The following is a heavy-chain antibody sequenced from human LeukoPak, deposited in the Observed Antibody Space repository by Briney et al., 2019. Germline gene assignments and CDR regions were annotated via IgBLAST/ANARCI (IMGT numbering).Heavy chain of an antibody. J-gene: IGHJ4*02. D-gene: IGHD3-22*01. V-gene: IGHV7-4-1*02. CDR2: VHTNTGNP. Sequence: ASVKVSCKASGYTFSRFAINWVRQAPGQGLEWMGWVHTNTGNPTYAQGFSGRFVFSLDTSVNTAYLQISTLKAEDTAVYYCARDLKIPYLYDSGGYYYSFDVWGQGTLVTVSS. CDR1: GYTFSRFA. CDR3: ARDLKIPYLYDSGGYYYSFDV.